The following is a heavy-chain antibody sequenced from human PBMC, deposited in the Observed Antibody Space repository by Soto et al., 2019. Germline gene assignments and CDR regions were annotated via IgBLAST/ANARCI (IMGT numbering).Heavy chain of an antibody. V-gene: IGHV3-66*01. CDR1: GFAVSSKY. J-gene: IGHJ6*03. Sequence: EVQLVESGGGVVQPGGSLRLSCAASGFAVSSKYMSWVRQPPGREPEWVALFNNVVSIYYSESVKGRFTISRDSAKNTLDLQLNSLRAEDNAVYYCVRDDVYCGGGRCFGVPMDVWGKGTTVTVSS. D-gene: IGHD2-21*01. CDR3: VRDDVYCGGGRCFGVPMDV. CDR2: FNNVVSI.